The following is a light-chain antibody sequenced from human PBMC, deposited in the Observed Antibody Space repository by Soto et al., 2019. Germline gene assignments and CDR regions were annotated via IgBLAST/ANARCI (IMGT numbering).Light chain of an antibody. V-gene: IGKV1-5*01. Sequence: MTQSPSTVSASVGDRVTITCRASQTIHSWLAWYQQRPGQAPKVLIYDASNLEVGVPSRFSGSGSGTEFTLTISSLQPDDFATDYCQQYNSVPWTFGHGTKVEIK. CDR1: QTIHSW. CDR2: DAS. J-gene: IGKJ1*01. CDR3: QQYNSVPWT.